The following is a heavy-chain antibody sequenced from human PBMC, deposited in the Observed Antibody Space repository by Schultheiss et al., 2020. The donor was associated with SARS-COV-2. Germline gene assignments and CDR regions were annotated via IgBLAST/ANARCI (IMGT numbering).Heavy chain of an antibody. CDR3: ARQYYYDSSAIDAFDI. D-gene: IGHD3-22*01. CDR1: GFTFGDYA. V-gene: IGHV3-23*01. CDR2: ISGSGGST. J-gene: IGHJ3*02. Sequence: GGSLRLSCITSGFTFGDYAMSWFRQAPGKGLEWVSAISGSGGSTYYADSVKGRFTISRDNSKNTLYLQMNSLRAEDTAVYYCARQYYYDSSAIDAFDIWGQGTMVTVSS.